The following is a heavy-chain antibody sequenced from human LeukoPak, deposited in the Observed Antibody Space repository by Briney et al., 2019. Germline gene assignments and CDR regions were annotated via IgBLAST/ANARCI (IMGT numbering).Heavy chain of an antibody. J-gene: IGHJ4*02. V-gene: IGHV3-66*01. CDR3: AREAANEFWSGLIDY. CDR2: IYSGDST. CDR1: GFTVSSNY. Sequence: HPARSRRLSCAAAGFTVSSNYMNWDSQAPGKGLEWVSVIYSGDSTYYAGSVKGRFTISRDNSKNTLYLQMNSLRAEDTAVYYCAREAANEFWSGLIDYWGQGTLVTVSS. D-gene: IGHD3-3*01.